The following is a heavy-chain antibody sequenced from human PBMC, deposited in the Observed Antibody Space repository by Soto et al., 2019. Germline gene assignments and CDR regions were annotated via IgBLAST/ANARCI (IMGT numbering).Heavy chain of an antibody. CDR3: AITSPAYCINGVGYGTFYY. Sequence: GGSLRLSCAASGFTFSSYAMSWVRQAPGKGLEWVSGISSNVVTTYYADSVKGRFTISRDNSKSTLYLQLNNLRAEDTAVYYCAITSPAYCINGVGYGTFYYWGQETLVTVSS. D-gene: IGHD2-8*01. V-gene: IGHV3-23*01. CDR1: GFTFSSYA. CDR2: ISSNVVTT. J-gene: IGHJ4*02.